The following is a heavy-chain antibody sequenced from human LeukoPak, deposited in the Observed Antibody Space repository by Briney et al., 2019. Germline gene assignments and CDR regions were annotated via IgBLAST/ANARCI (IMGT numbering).Heavy chain of an antibody. Sequence: PGESLKLSCAGSGYSFDSYAMTWVRQAPGKGLEWVSSFNGGGDITYYAESVKGRFTVSRDNSKNTLFLQMNSLRAEDTAVFYCAKRYGDSTGWFFDFWGQGSLVTVSS. D-gene: IGHD6-13*01. CDR1: GYSFDSYA. CDR3: AKRYGDSTGWFFDF. CDR2: FNGGGDIT. V-gene: IGHV3-23*01. J-gene: IGHJ4*02.